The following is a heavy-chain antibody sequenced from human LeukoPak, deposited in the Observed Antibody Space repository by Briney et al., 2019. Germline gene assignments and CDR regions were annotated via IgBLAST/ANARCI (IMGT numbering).Heavy chain of an antibody. V-gene: IGHV1-24*01. D-gene: IGHD2-15*01. CDR3: ATGSIGVVAATRNYYYGMDV. CDR1: GYTLTELS. J-gene: IGHJ6*02. Sequence: ASVKVSCKVSGYTLTELSMHWVRQAPGKGLEWMGGFDPEDGETIYAQKFQGRVTMTEDTSTDTAYMELSSLRSEDTAVYYCATGSIGVVAATRNYYYGMDVWGQGTTVTASS. CDR2: FDPEDGET.